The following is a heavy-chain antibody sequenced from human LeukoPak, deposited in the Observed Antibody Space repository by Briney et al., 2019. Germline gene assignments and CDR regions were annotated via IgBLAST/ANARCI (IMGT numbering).Heavy chain of an antibody. CDR1: GFTFNSYA. J-gene: IGHJ3*02. D-gene: IGHD3-9*01. Sequence: LTGGSLRLSCAASGFTFNSYAMSWVRQAPGKGLEWVSAISGSGGSTYYADSVKGRFTISRDNSKNTLYLQMNSLRAEDTAVYYCAKGVRNYDILTGYGYAFDIWGQGTMVTVSS. V-gene: IGHV3-23*01. CDR2: ISGSGGST. CDR3: AKGVRNYDILTGYGYAFDI.